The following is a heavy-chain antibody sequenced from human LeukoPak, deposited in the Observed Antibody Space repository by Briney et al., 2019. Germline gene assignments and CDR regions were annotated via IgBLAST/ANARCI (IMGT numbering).Heavy chain of an antibody. CDR3: ARVSSRDGYRDKTGLGYSRGAFDI. Sequence: SETLSLTCTVSGGSISSYYWSWIRQPPGKGLEWIGYIYYSGSTNYNPSLKSRVTISVDTSKNQFSLKLSSVTAADTAVYYCARVSSRDGYRDKTGLGYSRGAFDIWGQGTMVTVSS. CDR2: IYYSGST. J-gene: IGHJ3*02. V-gene: IGHV4-59*01. CDR1: GGSISSYY. D-gene: IGHD5-24*01.